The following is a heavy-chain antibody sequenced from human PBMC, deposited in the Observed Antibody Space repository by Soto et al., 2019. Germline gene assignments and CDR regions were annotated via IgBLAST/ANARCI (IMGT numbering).Heavy chain of an antibody. CDR3: ARWSSGYYYVDWFDP. CDR2: MNPNSGNT. Sequence: ASVKVSCKASGYTFTSYDINWVRQATGQGLEWMGWMNPNSGNTGYAQKFQGRVTMTRNTSISTAYMELSSRRSEDTAVYYCARWSSGYYYVDWFDPWGQGTLVTVSS. V-gene: IGHV1-8*01. J-gene: IGHJ5*02. CDR1: GYTFTSYD. D-gene: IGHD3-22*01.